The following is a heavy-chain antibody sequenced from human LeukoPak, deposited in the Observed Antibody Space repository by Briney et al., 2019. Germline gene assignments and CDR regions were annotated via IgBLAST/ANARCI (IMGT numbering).Heavy chain of an antibody. V-gene: IGHV4-59*01. CDR2: INYSGST. Sequence: SETLSLTCTVSGGSITTYYWTWIRQPPGKGLEWIGYINYSGSTNYNPSLKSRVTISVDTSKNQFSLKLSSVTAADTAVYYCARAQLNLLVDFGMDVWGQGTTVTVSS. J-gene: IGHJ6*02. D-gene: IGHD1-1*01. CDR3: ARAQLNLLVDFGMDV. CDR1: GGSITTYY.